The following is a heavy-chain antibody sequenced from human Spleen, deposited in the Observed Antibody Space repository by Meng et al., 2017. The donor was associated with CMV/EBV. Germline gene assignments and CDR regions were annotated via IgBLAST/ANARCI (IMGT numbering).Heavy chain of an antibody. V-gene: IGHV4-59*01. CDR1: GGSISSYY. D-gene: IGHD3-22*01. J-gene: IGHJ4*02. Sequence: GSLRLSCIVSGGSISSYYWSWIRQPPGKGLEWIGYIYYSGSTNYNPSLKSRVTISVDTSKNQFSLKLSSVTAADTAVYYCAREGNYYDSSVIDYWGQGTLVTVSS. CDR3: AREGNYYDSSVIDY. CDR2: IYYSGST.